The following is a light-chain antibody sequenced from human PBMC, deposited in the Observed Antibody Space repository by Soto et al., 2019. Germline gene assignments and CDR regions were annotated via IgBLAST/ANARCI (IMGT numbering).Light chain of an antibody. V-gene: IGKV1-27*01. CDR3: QKYDTVPWT. CDR2: AAS. Sequence: DIQMTQSPSSLSASVGDRVTITCRASQGISNYLAWYQQKPGKVPKVLIYAASTLQSGVPSRFSGSGSGTDFILTIRSLQPEDVATYYCQKYDTVPWTFGQGTKVEIK. CDR1: QGISNY. J-gene: IGKJ1*01.